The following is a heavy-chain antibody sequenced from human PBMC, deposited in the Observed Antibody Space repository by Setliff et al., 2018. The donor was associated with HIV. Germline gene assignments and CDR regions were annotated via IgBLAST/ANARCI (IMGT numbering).Heavy chain of an antibody. V-gene: IGHV4-38-2*01. J-gene: IGHJ3*02. CDR3: ARAEWIQLWFGAFGI. Sequence: PSETLSLTCAVSGYSISSGYYWGWIRQPPGKGLEWIGSIYHSGSTYYNPSLQSRVTISVDTSKNQVSLKLNSMTAADTAVYYCARAEWIQLWFGAFGIWGQGTMVTVSS. CDR2: IYHSGST. CDR1: GYSISSGYY. D-gene: IGHD5-18*01.